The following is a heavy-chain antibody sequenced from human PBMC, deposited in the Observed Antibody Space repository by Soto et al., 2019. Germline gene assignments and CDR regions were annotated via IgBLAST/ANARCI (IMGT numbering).Heavy chain of an antibody. D-gene: IGHD3-16*01. Sequence: SETLSLTCAVSGGSISSYYWSWIRQPPGKGLEWIGYIYYSGSTNYNPSLKSRVAISVDTSKNQFSLKLSSVTAADTAVYYCAREYGGGDYFDYWGQGTLVTVSS. CDR3: AREYGGGDYFDY. J-gene: IGHJ4*02. CDR2: IYYSGST. CDR1: GGSISSYY. V-gene: IGHV4-59*01.